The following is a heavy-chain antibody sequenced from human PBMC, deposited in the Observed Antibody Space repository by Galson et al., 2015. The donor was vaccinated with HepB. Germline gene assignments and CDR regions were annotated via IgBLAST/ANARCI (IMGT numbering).Heavy chain of an antibody. CDR2: ISYDGSNK. V-gene: IGHV3-30-3*01. CDR3: ARDFGREAFDI. Sequence: LRLSCAASGFTFSSYAMHWVRQAPGKGLEWVAVISYDGSNKYYADSVKGRFTISRDNSKNTLYLQMNSLRAEDTAVYYCARDFGREAFDIWGQGTMVTVSS. J-gene: IGHJ3*02. CDR1: GFTFSSYA. D-gene: IGHD3-3*01.